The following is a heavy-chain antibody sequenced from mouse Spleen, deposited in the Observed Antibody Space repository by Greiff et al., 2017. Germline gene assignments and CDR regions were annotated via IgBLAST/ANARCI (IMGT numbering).Heavy chain of an antibody. CDR3: ARGRNFYAMDY. J-gene: IGHJ4*01. Sequence: QVQLQQSGPELVKPGASVKMSCKASGYTFTSYYIHWVKQRPGQGLEWIGWIYPGDGSTKYNEKFKGKTTLTADKSSSTAYMLLSSLTSEDSAIYFCARGRNFYAMDYWGQGTSVTVSS. V-gene: IGHV1S56*01. CDR2: IYPGDGST. CDR1: GYTFTSYY.